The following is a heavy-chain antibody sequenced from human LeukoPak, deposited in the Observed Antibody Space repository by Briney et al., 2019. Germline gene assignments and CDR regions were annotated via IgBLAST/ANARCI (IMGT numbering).Heavy chain of an antibody. CDR3: SKDMNSWRDGSGLGDYFDY. J-gene: IGHJ4*02. CDR1: GFNFSSYG. CDR2: TSGSGRSI. D-gene: IGHD6-19*01. Sequence: HPGGSLRLSCAASGFNFSSYGMSWLRQAPGKGLEWVSGTSGSGRSIHYADSVKGRFTISRDNSKNTLYLQMNSLRADDTAVYYCSKDMNSWRDGSGLGDYFDYWGQGTLVTVSS. V-gene: IGHV3-23*01.